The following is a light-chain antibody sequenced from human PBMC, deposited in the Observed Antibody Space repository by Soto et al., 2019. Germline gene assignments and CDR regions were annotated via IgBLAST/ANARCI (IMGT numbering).Light chain of an antibody. CDR3: QQYNSNPLT. Sequence: DIQMTQSPSTLSASVGDRVTITCRASQSISSWLAWYQQKPGKAPKLLIYKASSLESGAPSRFSGSGSGTEFTLTISSLQPDDFATYYCQQYNSNPLTFGGGTKVEIK. V-gene: IGKV1-5*03. CDR2: KAS. J-gene: IGKJ4*01. CDR1: QSISSW.